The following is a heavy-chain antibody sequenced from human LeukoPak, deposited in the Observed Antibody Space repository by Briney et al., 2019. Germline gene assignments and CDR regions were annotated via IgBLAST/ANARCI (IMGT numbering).Heavy chain of an antibody. CDR3: VREYVGGFDF. D-gene: IGHD2-15*01. CDR1: GFTFRSSE. CDR2: MSGNGNTI. Sequence: GGSLRLSCAASGFTFRSSEMNWVRQAPGKGVEWVSYMSGNGNTIYYADSVKGRFTISRDNAKNSLYLQMNSLRAEDTAIYYCVREYVGGFDFWGQGTLVTVSS. V-gene: IGHV3-48*03. J-gene: IGHJ4*02.